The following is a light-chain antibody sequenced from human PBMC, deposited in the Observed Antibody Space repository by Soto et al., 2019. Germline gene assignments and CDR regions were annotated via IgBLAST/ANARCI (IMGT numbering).Light chain of an antibody. CDR3: AAWDDSLGGSWV. Sequence: QSVLTQSHSASGTPGQRVTISCSGSNSRIGNNYVYWYQQLPGTAPKLLIYADDRRPSGVSDRFSGSKSGTSASLAISGLRSEDESSYSCAAWDDSLGGSWVFGGGTQLTV. V-gene: IGLV1-47*01. CDR1: NSRIGNNY. CDR2: ADD. J-gene: IGLJ3*02.